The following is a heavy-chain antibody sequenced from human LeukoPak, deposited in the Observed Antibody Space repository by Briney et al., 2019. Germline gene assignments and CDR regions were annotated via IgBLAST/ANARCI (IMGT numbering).Heavy chain of an antibody. CDR2: IYYSGGT. J-gene: IGHJ4*02. D-gene: IGHD3-22*01. V-gene: IGHV4-30-4*08. Sequence: SETLSLTCTVSGGSISSGDYYWSWIRQPPGKGLEWIGYIYYSGGTYYNPSLKSRVTISVDTSKNQFSLKLSSVTAAGTAVYYCARDRNYYDSSGYYFDYWGQGTLVTVSS. CDR3: ARDRNYYDSSGYYFDY. CDR1: GGSISSGDYY.